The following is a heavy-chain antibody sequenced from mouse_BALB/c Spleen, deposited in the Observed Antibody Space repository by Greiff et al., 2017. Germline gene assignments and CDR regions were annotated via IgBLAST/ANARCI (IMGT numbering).Heavy chain of an antibody. Sequence: QVTLKVSGPGILQPSQTLSLTCSFSGFSLSTSGMGVGWIRQPSGKGLEWLAHIWWDDDKRYNPALKSRLTISKDTSSNQVFRKIASVDTADTATYYCARIYYDYDGWFAYWGQGTLVTVSA. CDR3: ARIYYDYDGWFAY. J-gene: IGHJ3*01. V-gene: IGHV8-8*01. CDR1: GFSLSTSGMG. D-gene: IGHD2-4*01. CDR2: IWWDDDK.